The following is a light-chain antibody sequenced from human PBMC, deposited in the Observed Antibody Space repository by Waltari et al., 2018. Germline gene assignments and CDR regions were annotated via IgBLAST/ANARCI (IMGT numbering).Light chain of an antibody. CDR3: QSADNSGTPVV. Sequence: SYDLTQPPSVSVSPGQTARITCSGNTFPKQFAYWYQQKPGQAPVLMIYKDSERPSGIPERFSGSSSGTTVMLTISGVQAEDEADYYCQSADNSGTPVVFGGGTKLTVL. V-gene: IGLV3-25*03. J-gene: IGLJ2*01. CDR1: TFPKQF. CDR2: KDS.